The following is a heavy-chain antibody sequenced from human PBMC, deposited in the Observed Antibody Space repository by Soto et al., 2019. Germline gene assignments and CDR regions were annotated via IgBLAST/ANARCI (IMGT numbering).Heavy chain of an antibody. J-gene: IGHJ4*02. CDR1: GFTISSYL. CDR3: ARSQVAIPGDN. V-gene: IGHV3-7*05. Sequence: EVQLVESGGDLVQPGGSLRLSCAASGFTISSYLMSWVRQVPGKGLEWVANIKQDGTEKYYVDSVKGRFTISRDNAKNSLYLQMSSLSAEDTAVYHCARSQVAIPGDNWGQGTLVMVSS. D-gene: IGHD2-21*01. CDR2: IKQDGTEK.